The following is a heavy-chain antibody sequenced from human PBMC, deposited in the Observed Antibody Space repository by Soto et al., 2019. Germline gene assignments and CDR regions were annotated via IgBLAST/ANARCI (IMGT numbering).Heavy chain of an antibody. CDR3: ARGLGDIVVVSAAPDRGFDI. CDR1: GYTFTGYY. J-gene: IGHJ3*02. CDR2: INPNSGGT. Sequence: ASVKVSCKASGYTFTGYYMHWVRQAPGQGLEWMGWINPNSGGTNYAQKFQGWVTMTRDTSISTAYMELSRLRSDDTAVYYCARGLGDIVVVSAAPDRGFDIWGQGTMVTVPS. D-gene: IGHD2-2*01. V-gene: IGHV1-2*04.